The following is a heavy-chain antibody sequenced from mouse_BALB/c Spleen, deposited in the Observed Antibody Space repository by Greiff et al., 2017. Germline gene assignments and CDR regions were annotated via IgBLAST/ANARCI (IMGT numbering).Heavy chain of an antibody. CDR1: GYTFTSYW. J-gene: IGHJ3*01. CDR3: ARSAIYYDYDGAWFAY. CDR2: INPSTGYT. V-gene: IGHV1-7*01. Sequence: VQLQQSGAELAKPGASVKMSCKASGYTFTSYWMHWVKQRPGQGLEWIGYINPSTGYTEYNQKFKDKATLTADKSSSTAYMQLSSLTSEDSAVYYCARSAIYYDYDGAWFAYWGQGTLVTVSA. D-gene: IGHD2-4*01.